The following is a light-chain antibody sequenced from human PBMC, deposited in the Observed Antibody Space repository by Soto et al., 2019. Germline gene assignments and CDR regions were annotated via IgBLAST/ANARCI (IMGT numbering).Light chain of an antibody. CDR2: DVN. J-gene: IGLJ2*01. V-gene: IGLV2-14*03. CDR3: SSYTTTNTVL. CDR1: SSDVGVSHL. Sequence: QSALTKPASVSGSPGQSITISCTGSSSDVGVSHLVSWYQQHPNNAPKLLISDVNHRPSGVSLRFSGSKSGNTASLTISGLQAEDEADYYCSSYTTTNTVLFVGGTKLTVL.